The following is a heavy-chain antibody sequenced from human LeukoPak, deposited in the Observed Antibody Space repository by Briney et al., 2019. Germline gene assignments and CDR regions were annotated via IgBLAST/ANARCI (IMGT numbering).Heavy chain of an antibody. CDR3: ARSRKIAAAGFYGY. CDR1: GYSFITYS. CDR2: ISGYSGNT. Sequence: GASVKVSCKTSGYSFITYSINWVRQAPGQGLEWMGWISGYSGNTNYAQKLQGRVTMTTDTSTSTAYMELRSLRSDDTAVYYCARSRKIAAAGFYGYWGQGTLVTVSS. J-gene: IGHJ4*02. D-gene: IGHD6-13*01. V-gene: IGHV1-18*01.